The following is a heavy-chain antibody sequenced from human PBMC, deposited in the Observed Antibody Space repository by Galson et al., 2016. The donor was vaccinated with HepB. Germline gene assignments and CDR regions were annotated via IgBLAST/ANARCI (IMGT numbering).Heavy chain of an antibody. Sequence: SLRLSCAASGFTFNNYGLNWVRQAPGKGLEWVSGIRERSGSTNYADSVKGRFTISRDISKNSLYLQINSLRAEDTALYYCAKTAEHTHAFHIWGQGTMVTVSS. V-gene: IGHV3-23*01. CDR2: IRERSGST. D-gene: IGHD1/OR15-1a*01. CDR3: AKTAEHTHAFHI. J-gene: IGHJ3*02. CDR1: GFTFNNYG.